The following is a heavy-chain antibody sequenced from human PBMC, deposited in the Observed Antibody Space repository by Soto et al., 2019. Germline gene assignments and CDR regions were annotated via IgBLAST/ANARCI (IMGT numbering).Heavy chain of an antibody. CDR3: ARAFAVSGVVSSFGAFDI. CDR2: IYYSGST. V-gene: IGHV4-31*03. CDR1: AGSISSGGYY. J-gene: IGHJ3*02. D-gene: IGHD3-3*01. Sequence: SETLSLTSTVSAGSISSGGYYWRWIRQHPGKGLEWIGYIYYSGSTYYTPSLKSRVTISVDTSKNQFSLKLSSVTSADTAVYYCARAFAVSGVVSSFGAFDIWGQGTMVTVSS.